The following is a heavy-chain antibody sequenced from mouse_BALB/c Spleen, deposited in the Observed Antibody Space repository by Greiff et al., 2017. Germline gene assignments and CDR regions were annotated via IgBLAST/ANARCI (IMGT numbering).Heavy chain of an antibody. D-gene: IGHD2-4*01. Sequence: EVQLQQSGAELVKPGASVKLSCTASGFNIKDTYMHWVKQRPEQGLEWIGRIDPANGNTKYDPKFQGKATITADKSSNTPYLQLSSLTSEDTAVYYCARSGLRSCFAYWGQGTLVTVSA. CDR1: GFNIKDTY. J-gene: IGHJ3*01. V-gene: IGHV14-3*02. CDR3: ARSGLRSCFAY. CDR2: IDPANGNT.